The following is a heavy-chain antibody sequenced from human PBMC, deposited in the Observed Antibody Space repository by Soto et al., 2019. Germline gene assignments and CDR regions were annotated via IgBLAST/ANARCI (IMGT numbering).Heavy chain of an antibody. CDR1: GFTFSRYE. CDR3: ARVNLVSSGPNFDY. CDR2: ISSSGSTI. V-gene: IGHV3-48*03. D-gene: IGHD6-19*01. J-gene: IGHJ4*02. Sequence: GSLRLSCAASGFTFSRYEMNWVRQAPGKGLEWVSYISSSGSTIYYADSVKGRFTISRDNAKNSLYLQMNSLRAEDTAVYYCARVNLVSSGPNFDYWGQGTLVTVSS.